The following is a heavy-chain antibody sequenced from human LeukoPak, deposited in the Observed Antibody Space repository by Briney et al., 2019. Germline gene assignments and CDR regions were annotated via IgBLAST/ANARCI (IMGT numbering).Heavy chain of an antibody. Sequence: ASVKVSCKASGYTFTGYYMHWVRQAPGQGLEWMGWINPNSGGTNYAQKFQGRVTMTRDTSISTAYMELSRLRSDDMAVYYCARDIRVTYYYDSSGYGPIDYWGQGTLVTVSS. J-gene: IGHJ4*02. V-gene: IGHV1-2*02. CDR2: INPNSGGT. CDR1: GYTFTGYY. CDR3: ARDIRVTYYYDSSGYGPIDY. D-gene: IGHD3-22*01.